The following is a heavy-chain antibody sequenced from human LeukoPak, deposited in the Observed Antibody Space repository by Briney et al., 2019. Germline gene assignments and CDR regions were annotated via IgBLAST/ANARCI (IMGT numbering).Heavy chain of an antibody. V-gene: IGHV4-59*06. CDR1: GGSISNYY. CDR3: ARVDTATYDFDL. Sequence: SETLSLTCTVSGGSISNYYWSWIRQHPGKGLEWIGYIYYSGSTYYNPSLKSRVTISVDTSKNQFSLKLSSVTAADTAVYYCARVDTATYDFDLWGRGTLVTVSS. J-gene: IGHJ2*01. D-gene: IGHD5-18*01. CDR2: IYYSGST.